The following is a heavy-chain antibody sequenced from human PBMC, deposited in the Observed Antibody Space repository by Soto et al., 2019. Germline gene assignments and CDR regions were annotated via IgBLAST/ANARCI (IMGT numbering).Heavy chain of an antibody. V-gene: IGHV4-31*03. CDR3: ARDNPRGLGYCSGGSCYRPDAFDI. CDR1: GGSISSGGYY. J-gene: IGHJ3*02. CDR2: IYYSGST. D-gene: IGHD2-15*01. Sequence: SETLSLTCSVSGGSISSGGYYWSWIRQHPGKGXXXXXXIYYSGSTYYNPSLKSRVTISVDTSKNQFSLKLSSVTAADTAVYYCARDNPRGLGYCSGGSCYRPDAFDIWGQGTMVTVSS.